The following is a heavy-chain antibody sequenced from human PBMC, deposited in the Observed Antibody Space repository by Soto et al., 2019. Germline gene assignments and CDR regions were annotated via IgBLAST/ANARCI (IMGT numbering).Heavy chain of an antibody. CDR2: LSYSEST. V-gene: IGHV4-59*01. J-gene: IGHJ4*02. D-gene: IGHD3-10*01. CDR3: ARDGGTYLTRYFDS. Sequence: PSETLSLTCTVSGDSISGYSWSWIRQPPGKGLEWIGYLSYSESTTSTPSLKSRVTISVDTSKNQFSLELSSVTAADTAVYFCARDGGTYLTRYFDSRGQGTRVTVSS. CDR1: GDSISGYS.